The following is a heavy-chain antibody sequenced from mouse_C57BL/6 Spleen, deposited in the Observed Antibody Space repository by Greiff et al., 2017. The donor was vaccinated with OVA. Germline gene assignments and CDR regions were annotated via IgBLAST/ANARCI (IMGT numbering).Heavy chain of an antibody. V-gene: IGHV3-6*01. CDR3: ANGYYEASAMDY. J-gene: IGHJ4*01. D-gene: IGHD2-3*01. CDR1: GYSITSGYY. Sequence: DVKLQESGPGLVKPSQSLSLTCSVTGYSITSGYYWNWIRQFPGNKLEWMGYISYDGSNNYNPSLKNRISITRDTSKNQFFLKLNSVTTEDTATYYCANGYYEASAMDYWGQGTSVTVSS. CDR2: ISYDGSN.